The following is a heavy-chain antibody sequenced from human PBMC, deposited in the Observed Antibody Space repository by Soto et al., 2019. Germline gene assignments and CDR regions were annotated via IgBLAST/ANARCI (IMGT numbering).Heavy chain of an antibody. J-gene: IGHJ2*01. CDR2: ISGNGDDT. V-gene: IGHV3-23*01. D-gene: IGHD3-3*02. Sequence: EMQLLDSGGTLVQPGGSLRLSCAASGLTFGRYATTWVRQAPGKGLEWVSTISGNGDDTFYADSVRGRFTVSRDNSNNMHYVQMNSLRADDTAVYYCAKGGHFSHFDLWGRGTLVTVSS. CDR1: GLTFGRYA. CDR3: AKGGHFSHFDL.